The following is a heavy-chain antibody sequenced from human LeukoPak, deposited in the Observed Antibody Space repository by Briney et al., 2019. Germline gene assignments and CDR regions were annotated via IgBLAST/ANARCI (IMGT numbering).Heavy chain of an antibody. Sequence: PGGSLRLSCAASGFTFSSYAMSWVRQAPGKGLEWVAVIWYDGSNKYYADSVKGRFTISRDNSKNTLYLQMNSLRAEDTAVYYCARAEGGDRLYYYGMDVWGQGTTVTVSS. CDR3: ARAEGGDRLYYYGMDV. CDR1: GFTFSSYA. D-gene: IGHD2-21*01. CDR2: IWYDGSNK. V-gene: IGHV3-33*08. J-gene: IGHJ6*02.